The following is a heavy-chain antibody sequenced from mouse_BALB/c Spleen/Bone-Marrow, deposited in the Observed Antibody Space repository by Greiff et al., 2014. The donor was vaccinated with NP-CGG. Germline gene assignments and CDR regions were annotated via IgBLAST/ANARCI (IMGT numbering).Heavy chain of an antibody. CDR1: GYTFTSYW. CDR3: ARSPGYWYFDV. CDR2: INPTNADT. J-gene: IGHJ1*01. V-gene: IGHV1S81*02. Sequence: VQLQQSGAELVRPGVSVKLSCKASGYTFTSYWIHWIKQRPEQGLERIGEINPTNADTNYNENFRNRATLTVDKSSSTAYMRLSGLTSEDSAVYYCARSPGYWYFDVWGAGTTVTVSS.